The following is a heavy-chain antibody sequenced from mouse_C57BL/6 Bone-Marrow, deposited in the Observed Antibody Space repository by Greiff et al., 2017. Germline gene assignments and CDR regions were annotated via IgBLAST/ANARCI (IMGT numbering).Heavy chain of an antibody. CDR1: GFNIKDDY. Sequence: EVKLQESGAELVRPGASVKLSCTASGFNIKDDYMHWVKQRPEQGLEWIGWIDPENGDTEYASKFQGKATITADTSSNTAYLQLSSLTSEDTAVYYCTWDGFDYWGQGTTLTVSS. J-gene: IGHJ2*01. CDR2: IDPENGDT. D-gene: IGHD2-3*01. V-gene: IGHV14-4*01. CDR3: TWDGFDY.